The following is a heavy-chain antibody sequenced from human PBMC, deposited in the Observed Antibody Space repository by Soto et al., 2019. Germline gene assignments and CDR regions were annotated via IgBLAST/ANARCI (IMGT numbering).Heavy chain of an antibody. CDR1: GFTFSGSA. J-gene: IGHJ5*02. CDR2: IRSKANSYAT. V-gene: IGHV3-73*01. Sequence: EVQLVESGGGLVQPGGSLKLSCAASGFTFSGSAMHWVRQASGKGLEWVGRIRSKANSYATAYAASVKGRFTISRDDSKNTAYLQMNSRTTEDTAVYYCTTLLDPWGQGTLVTVSS. D-gene: IGHD1-26*01. CDR3: TTLLDP.